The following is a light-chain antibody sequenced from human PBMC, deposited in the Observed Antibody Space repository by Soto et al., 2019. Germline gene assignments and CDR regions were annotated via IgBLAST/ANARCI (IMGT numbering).Light chain of an antibody. CDR1: QSSSTN. J-gene: IGKJ2*03. CDR3: QQSYSTLYS. V-gene: IGKV1-39*01. Sequence: DIQMTQSPSSLSASVGDRVTITCRASQSSSTNLSWYQKNPGKAPKLLISGASSLQSGVPSRFRGSGAGTDFSLNISSLLREDFASYFCQQSYSTLYSFGQGTNLEIK. CDR2: GAS.